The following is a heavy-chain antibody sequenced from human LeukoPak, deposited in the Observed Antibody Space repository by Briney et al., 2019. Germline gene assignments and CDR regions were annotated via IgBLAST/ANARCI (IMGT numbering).Heavy chain of an antibody. Sequence: GGSLRLSCAASGSTFENYAMHWVRKVPGKGLEWVSGISWNGGITGYADSVKGRFTISRDSAKNSLYLQMNSLRVEDTALYYCAKGGLRLYFGQFHYWGQGTLVTVSS. D-gene: IGHD3-10*01. CDR1: GSTFENYA. CDR2: ISWNGGIT. V-gene: IGHV3-9*01. J-gene: IGHJ4*02. CDR3: AKGGLRLYFGQFHY.